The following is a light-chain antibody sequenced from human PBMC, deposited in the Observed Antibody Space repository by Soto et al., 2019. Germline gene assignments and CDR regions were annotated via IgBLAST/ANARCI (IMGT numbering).Light chain of an antibody. CDR1: HDITNF. CDR3: QQYDDRPVT. J-gene: IGKJ4*01. V-gene: IGKV1-33*01. CDR2: DAI. Sequence: DIQMTQSPSSLSASVGDRVTITCQASHDITNFLNWYQQKPGRAPKLLIFDAIHLETGVPSRFSGSGSATYFSLTISNLQPEDFATYYCQQYDDRPVTFGGGTKIEIK.